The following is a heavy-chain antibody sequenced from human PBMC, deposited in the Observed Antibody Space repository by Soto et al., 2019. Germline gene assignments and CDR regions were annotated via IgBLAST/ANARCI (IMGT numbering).Heavy chain of an antibody. J-gene: IGHJ6*02. Sequence: QVQLEQSGAEVKKPGASVKVSCKASGYTFTSYDINWVRQATGQGLEWMGWMNPNSGNTGYAQKFQGRVTMTRNTXXXXAYMELSSLXSXXXAVYYCAREKRCMDVWGQGTTVTV. CDR2: MNPNSGNT. CDR3: AREKRCMDV. V-gene: IGHV1-8*01. CDR1: GYTFTSYD.